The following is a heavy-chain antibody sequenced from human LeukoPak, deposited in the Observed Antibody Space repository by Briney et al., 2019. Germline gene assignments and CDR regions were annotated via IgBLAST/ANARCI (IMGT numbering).Heavy chain of an antibody. J-gene: IGHJ4*02. Sequence: GGSLRLSCAASGFTFSSYAMHWVRQAPGKGLEWVAVISYDGSNKYYADSVKGRFTISRDNSKNTLYLQMNSLRAEDTAVYYCAREWELTEFDYWGQGTLVTVSP. V-gene: IGHV3-30-3*01. D-gene: IGHD1-26*01. CDR1: GFTFSSYA. CDR2: ISYDGSNK. CDR3: AREWELTEFDY.